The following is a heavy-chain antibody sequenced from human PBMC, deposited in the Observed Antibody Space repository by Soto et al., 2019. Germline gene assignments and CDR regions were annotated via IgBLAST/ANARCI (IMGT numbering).Heavy chain of an antibody. Sequence: PSEALSLTRPVSGGSHRRYFFSRVRPAAGKGLEWIGRIDTSGTTNYNPSLKSRVTISVDTSKNQFSLKLSSVTAADTAVYYCASMRLLRGSNYFDYWGQGTLVTVSS. V-gene: IGHV4-4*07. CDR3: ASMRLLRGSNYFDY. J-gene: IGHJ4*02. D-gene: IGHD2-15*01. CDR1: GGSHRRYF. CDR2: IDTSGTT.